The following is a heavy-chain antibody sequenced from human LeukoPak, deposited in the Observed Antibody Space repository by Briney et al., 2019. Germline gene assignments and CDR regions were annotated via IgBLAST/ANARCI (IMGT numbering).Heavy chain of an antibody. CDR1: RASLNSTDYC. CDR2: INHSGST. V-gene: IGHV4-34*01. Sequence: PSETLSLTCSVSRASLNSTDYCWGWVRQPPGKGLEWIGEINHSGSTNYNPSLKSRVTISVDTSKNQFSLKLSSVTAADTAVYYCAREEVSSGRTAFFDYWGQGTLVTVSS. J-gene: IGHJ4*02. D-gene: IGHD6-19*01. CDR3: AREEVSSGRTAFFDY.